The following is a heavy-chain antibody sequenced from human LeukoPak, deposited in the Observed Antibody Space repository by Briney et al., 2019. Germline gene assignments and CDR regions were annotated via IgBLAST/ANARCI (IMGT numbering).Heavy chain of an antibody. V-gene: IGHV3-23*01. CDR2: ISGGGENT. D-gene: IGHD6-13*01. CDR3: AKRVDYSSPGGYFDS. CDR1: GFSFSSYW. Sequence: GGSLRLSCAASGFSFSSYWMGWVRQAPGKGLEWVSGISGGGENTFYADSVKGRLTISRDNSKNTLYLQLNSLRAEDTAVYYCAKRVDYSSPGGYFDSWGPGSLVTVSS. J-gene: IGHJ4*02.